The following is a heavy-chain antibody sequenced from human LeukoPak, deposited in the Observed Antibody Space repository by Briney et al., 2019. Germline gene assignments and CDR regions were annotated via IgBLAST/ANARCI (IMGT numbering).Heavy chain of an antibody. D-gene: IGHD3-22*01. CDR2: ISGSGGST. Sequence: PGGSLRLSCAASGFTFSSYSMNWVRQAPGKGLEWVSAISGSGGSTYYADSVKGRFTISRDNSKNTLYLQMNSLRAEDTAVYYCAKDLSSGYYFFDYWGQGTLVTVSS. V-gene: IGHV3-23*01. J-gene: IGHJ4*02. CDR1: GFTFSSYS. CDR3: AKDLSSGYYFFDY.